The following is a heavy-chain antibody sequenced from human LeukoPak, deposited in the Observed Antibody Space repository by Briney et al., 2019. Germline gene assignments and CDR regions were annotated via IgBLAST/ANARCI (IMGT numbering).Heavy chain of an antibody. CDR2: IYYSGST. CDR1: GGSISSYY. D-gene: IGHD3-9*01. CDR3: ARGFRYAKYYDILTGPI. V-gene: IGHV4-59*01. J-gene: IGHJ3*02. Sequence: PSETLSLTCTVSGGSISSYYWSWIRQPPGKGLEWIGYIYYSGSTNYNPSLKSRVTISVDTSKNQFSLKLSSVSAAATAVHYCARGFRYAKYYDILTGPIWGQGTMVTVSS.